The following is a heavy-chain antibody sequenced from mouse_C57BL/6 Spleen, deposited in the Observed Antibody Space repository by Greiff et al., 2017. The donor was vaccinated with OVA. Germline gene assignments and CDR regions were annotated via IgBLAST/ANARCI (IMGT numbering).Heavy chain of an antibody. CDR1: GYTFTDYY. Sequence: EVQLQQSGPELVKPGASVKISCKASGYTFTDYYMNWVKQSHGKSLEWIGDINPNNGGTSYTQKFKGKATLTVGKSSSTAYMELRSLTSEDSAVYDCAIYDYDGAWFAYWGQGTLVTVSA. J-gene: IGHJ3*01. CDR3: AIYDYDGAWFAY. V-gene: IGHV1-26*01. CDR2: INPNNGGT. D-gene: IGHD2-4*01.